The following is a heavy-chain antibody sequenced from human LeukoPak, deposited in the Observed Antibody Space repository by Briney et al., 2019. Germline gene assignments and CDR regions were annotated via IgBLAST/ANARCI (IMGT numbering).Heavy chain of an antibody. Sequence: SETLSLTSALYGGSFSGYYWSWIRHPPRKGLEWIGEINHSGSTNYNPSLKSRVTISVDTSKNQFSLKLSSVTAADTAVYYCARDYSSGWYGAFDIWGQGTMVTVSS. D-gene: IGHD6-19*01. V-gene: IGHV4-34*01. CDR3: ARDYSSGWYGAFDI. CDR1: GGSFSGYY. CDR2: INHSGST. J-gene: IGHJ3*02.